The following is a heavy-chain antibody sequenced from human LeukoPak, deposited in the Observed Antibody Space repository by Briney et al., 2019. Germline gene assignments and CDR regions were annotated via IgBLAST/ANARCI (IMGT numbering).Heavy chain of an antibody. CDR1: GFAFSSYS. Sequence: GGSLRLSCAASGFAFSSYSMNWVRQAPGKGLEWVSSISSSSSYIYYADSVKGRFTISRDNAKNSLYLQMNSLRAEDTAVYYCARDVTLGNFDYWGQGILVIVSS. D-gene: IGHD3-16*01. J-gene: IGHJ4*02. V-gene: IGHV3-21*01. CDR2: ISSSSSYI. CDR3: ARDVTLGNFDY.